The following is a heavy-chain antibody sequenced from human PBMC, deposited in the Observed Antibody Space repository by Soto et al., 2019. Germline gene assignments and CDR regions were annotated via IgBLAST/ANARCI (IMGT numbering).Heavy chain of an antibody. Sequence: GGSLRLSCAASGFTFSSYWMHWVRQAPGKGLVWVSRINSDGSSTSYADSVKGRFTISRDKAKNTLYLQMNSLRAEDTAVYYCARGLGYSGYDLIQIYYYYGMDVWGQGTTVTVSS. CDR2: INSDGSST. V-gene: IGHV3-74*01. CDR1: GFTFSSYW. J-gene: IGHJ6*02. CDR3: ARGLGYSGYDLIQIYYYYGMDV. D-gene: IGHD5-12*01.